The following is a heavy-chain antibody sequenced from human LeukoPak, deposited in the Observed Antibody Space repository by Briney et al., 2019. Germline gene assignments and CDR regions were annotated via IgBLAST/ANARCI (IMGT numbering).Heavy chain of an antibody. CDR2: IVVGSGNT. CDR1: GFTFTSSA. D-gene: IGHD2-15*01. V-gene: IGHV1-58*02. CDR3: AAEYCSGGSCYFDY. Sequence: PVKVSCKASGFTFTSSAMQWVRQARGQRLEWIGWIVVGSGNTNYAQKFQERVTIARDMSTSTAYMELSSLRSEDTAVYYCAAEYCSGGSCYFDYWGQGTLVTVSS. J-gene: IGHJ4*02.